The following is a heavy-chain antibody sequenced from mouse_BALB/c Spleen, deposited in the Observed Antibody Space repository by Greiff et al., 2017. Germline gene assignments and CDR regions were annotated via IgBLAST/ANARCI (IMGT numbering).Heavy chain of an antibody. CDR3: ARDYGGAMDY. D-gene: IGHD1-1*02. CDR1: GYSITSGYY. J-gene: IGHJ4*01. CDR2: ISYDGSN. V-gene: IGHV3-6*02. Sequence: EVQLKESGPGLVKPSQSLSLTCSVTGYSITSGYYWNWIRQFPGNKLEWMGYISYDGSNNYNPSLKNRISITRDTSKNQFFLKLNSVTTEDTATYYCARDYGGAMDYWGQGTSVTVSS.